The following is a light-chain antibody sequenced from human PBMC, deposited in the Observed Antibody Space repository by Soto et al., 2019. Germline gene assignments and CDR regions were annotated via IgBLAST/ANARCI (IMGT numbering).Light chain of an antibody. V-gene: IGKV3-15*01. CDR3: HQYHNWPWT. CDR2: AAS. J-gene: IGKJ1*01. CDR1: QRVSSH. Sequence: ETVMTQSPVTLSVSPGDTATLSCRASQRVSSHLACYQQKPGQAPRLLIYAASTRATGIPVRFSGSGSETEFTLTIRSLQSEDSALYYCHQYHNWPWTFGQGTKVDIK.